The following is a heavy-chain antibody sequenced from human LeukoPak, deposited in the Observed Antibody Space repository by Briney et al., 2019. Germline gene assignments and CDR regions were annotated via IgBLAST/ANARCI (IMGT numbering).Heavy chain of an antibody. CDR3: ASALGDQLLDY. Sequence: SETLSLTCTVSGGSISSSSYYWGWIRQPPGKGLEWIGGIYYSGSTYYNPSLKSRVTISVDTSKNQFSLKLSSVTAADTAVYYCASALGDQLLDYWGQGTLVTVSS. CDR1: GGSISSSSYY. V-gene: IGHV4-39*07. D-gene: IGHD2-2*01. CDR2: IYYSGST. J-gene: IGHJ4*02.